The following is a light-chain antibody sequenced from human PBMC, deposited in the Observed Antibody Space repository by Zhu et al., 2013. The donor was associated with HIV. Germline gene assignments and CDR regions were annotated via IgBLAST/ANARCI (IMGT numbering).Light chain of an antibody. CDR2: AAS. CDR1: QDIRKD. J-gene: IGKJ2*04. V-gene: IGKV1-6*01. Sequence: IQMTQSPSTLSASVGDRVTITCRASQDIRKDLSWYQKKPGEAPKLLMYAASSLQTGVPSRFSGSGSGTDFTLTITSLQPEDFATYYCQQYNTYPCSLVQGTKLEIK. CDR3: QQYNTYPCS.